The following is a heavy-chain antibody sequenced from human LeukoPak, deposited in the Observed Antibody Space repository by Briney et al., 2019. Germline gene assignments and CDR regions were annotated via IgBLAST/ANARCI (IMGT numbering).Heavy chain of an antibody. CDR1: GYTFTGYY. Sequence: ASVKVSCKASGYTFTGYYMHWVRQAPGQGLEWMGWINPNSGGTNYAQKFQGRVTMTRDTSISTAYMELSRLRSDDTAVYYCATVPIAVAGPFDYWGQGTLVTVSS. CDR3: ATVPIAVAGPFDY. J-gene: IGHJ4*02. CDR2: INPNSGGT. V-gene: IGHV1-2*02. D-gene: IGHD6-19*01.